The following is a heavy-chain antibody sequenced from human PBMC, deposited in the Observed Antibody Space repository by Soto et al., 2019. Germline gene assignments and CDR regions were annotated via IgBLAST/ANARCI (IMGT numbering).Heavy chain of an antibody. J-gene: IGHJ3*02. CDR3: AREGVTAEDAFDI. V-gene: IGHV1-8*01. CDR2: VDPNSGNT. Sequence: ASVKVSCKASGYTFASYEINWVRQATGQGLEWMGWVDPNSGNTGYTQKFQGRVTMTRNTSISTAYMELSSLRSEDTAVYYCAREGVTAEDAFDIWGQGTMVTVSS. D-gene: IGHD2-8*01. CDR1: GYTFASYE.